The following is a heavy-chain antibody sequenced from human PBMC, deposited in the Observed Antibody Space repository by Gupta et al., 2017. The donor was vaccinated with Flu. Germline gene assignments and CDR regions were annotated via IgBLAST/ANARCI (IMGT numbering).Heavy chain of an antibody. Sequence: QVQLVESGGGVVQPGRSLRLSCAASGFIFSNYVMHWVRQAPGKGLEWVGVISYDGSNTYYADSVRGRFTISRDNSKNTLYLQMNSPGPEDTAVYYGAKDRAGSGYGAYHLDNWGQGTRVTVSS. CDR3: AKDRAGSGYGAYHLDN. D-gene: IGHD5-12*01. J-gene: IGHJ4*02. V-gene: IGHV3-30*18. CDR1: GFIFSNYV. CDR2: ISYDGSNT.